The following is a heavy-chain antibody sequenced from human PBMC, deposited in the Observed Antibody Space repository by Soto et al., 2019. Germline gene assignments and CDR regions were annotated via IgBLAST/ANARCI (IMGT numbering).Heavy chain of an antibody. CDR1: GFTFSIYW. J-gene: IGHJ6*02. Sequence: GGSLRLSCAASGFTFSIYWMSWVRQAPGKGLEWVANIKQDGSEKYYVDSVKGRFTISRDNAKNSLYLQMNSLRAEDTAVYYFARDGSAWFGELLGGMDVWGQGTTVTVSS. V-gene: IGHV3-7*03. D-gene: IGHD3-10*01. CDR3: ARDGSAWFGELLGGMDV. CDR2: IKQDGSEK.